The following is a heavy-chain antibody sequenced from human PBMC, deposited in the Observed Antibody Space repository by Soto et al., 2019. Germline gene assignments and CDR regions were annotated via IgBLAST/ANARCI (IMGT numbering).Heavy chain of an antibody. CDR1: GFTLDKYT. D-gene: IGHD3-9*01. J-gene: IGHJ4*02. Sequence: GGSLRLSCAAFGFTLDKYTMGWVRQAPGKGLEWVAESFSSGGTQYADSVKGRFTISRDNSRNMVFLQMNGLRVEDAALYYCARDREPDGIWTFDSWGQGALVTVPQ. V-gene: IGHV3-53*01. CDR2: SFSSGGT. CDR3: ARDREPDGIWTFDS.